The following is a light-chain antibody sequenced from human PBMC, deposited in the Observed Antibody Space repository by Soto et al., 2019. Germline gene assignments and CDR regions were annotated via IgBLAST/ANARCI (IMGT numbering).Light chain of an antibody. Sequence: DIGMTQSPLSLSVTPGQPASISCKSSQSLLYVDGKTYLYWYLQKSGQPPQLLIYEVFNRISGVPDRFSGSGSGTDFTLKISRVEAEDVGVYYCMQGIQLPRTFGQGTEVEIK. V-gene: IGKV2D-29*01. CDR2: EVF. CDR3: MQGIQLPRT. J-gene: IGKJ1*01. CDR1: QSLLYVDGKTY.